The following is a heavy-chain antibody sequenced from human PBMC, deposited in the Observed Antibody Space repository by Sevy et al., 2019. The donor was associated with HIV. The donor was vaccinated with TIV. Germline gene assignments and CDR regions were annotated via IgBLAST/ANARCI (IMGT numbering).Heavy chain of an antibody. CDR2: IIPIFGTA. V-gene: IGHV1-69*06. CDR1: GGTFSSYA. J-gene: IGHJ4*02. D-gene: IGHD4-17*01. Sequence: ASVKVSCKASGGTFSSYAISWVRQAPGQGLEWMGGIIPIFGTANYAQMFQGRVTITADKSTSTAYMELSSLRSEDTAVYYCARDPHYGDAYFDYWGQGTLVTVSS. CDR3: ARDPHYGDAYFDY.